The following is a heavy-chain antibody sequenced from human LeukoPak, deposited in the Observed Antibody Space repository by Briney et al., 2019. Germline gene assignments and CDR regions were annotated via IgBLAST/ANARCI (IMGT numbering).Heavy chain of an antibody. CDR3: ATTLLRASTYMDV. J-gene: IGHJ6*03. D-gene: IGHD1-1*01. CDR1: GFTFDDYA. CDR2: IIWSGAVT. Sequence: GGSLRLSCAASGFTFDDYAMSWVRQGPGKGLEWVSGIIWSGAVTTYADSVKGRFTVSRDNSKNTLYLQMNSLRAEDTAVYYCATTLLRASTYMDVWGKGTMVTVSS. V-gene: IGHV3-20*04.